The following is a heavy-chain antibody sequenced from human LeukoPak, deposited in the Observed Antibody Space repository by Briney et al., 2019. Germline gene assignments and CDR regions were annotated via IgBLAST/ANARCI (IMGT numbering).Heavy chain of an antibody. V-gene: IGHV4-59*12. Sequence: SETLSLTCTVSGGSISSYYWSWIRQPPGKGLEWIGYIYYSGSTNYNPPLKSRVTISVDTSKNQFSLKLSSVTAADTAVYYCARGPSYGYGYYYYYYMDVWGKGTTVTVSS. CDR3: ARGPSYGYGYYYYYYMDV. CDR2: IYYSGST. J-gene: IGHJ6*03. CDR1: GGSISSYY. D-gene: IGHD5-18*01.